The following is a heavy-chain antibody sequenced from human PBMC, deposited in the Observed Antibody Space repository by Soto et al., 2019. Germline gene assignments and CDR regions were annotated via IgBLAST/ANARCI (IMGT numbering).Heavy chain of an antibody. V-gene: IGHV1-69*06. D-gene: IGHD3-3*01. CDR1: GGTFSSYA. J-gene: IGHJ5*02. Sequence: GASVKVSCKASGGTFSSYAISWVRQAPGQGLEWMGGIIPIFGTANYAQKFQGRVTITADKSTSTAYMELSSLRSEDTAVYYCAGADDFWSGYRGYNWFDPWGQGTLVTVSS. CDR3: AGADDFWSGYRGYNWFDP. CDR2: IIPIFGTA.